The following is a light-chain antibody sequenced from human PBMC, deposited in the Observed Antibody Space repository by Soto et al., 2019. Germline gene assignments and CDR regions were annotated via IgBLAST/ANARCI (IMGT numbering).Light chain of an antibody. J-gene: IGLJ3*02. Sequence: QAVVTQPPSASGTPGQRVTISCSGSRASIGSNTVTWYQHLPGAAPKLLVYNNNQRPSGVPDRFSGSKSDMSASLAISGLQFEDEAVYYCAAWDDSLSGPVFGGGTKLTVL. CDR3: AAWDDSLSGPV. CDR1: RASIGSNT. V-gene: IGLV1-44*01. CDR2: NNN.